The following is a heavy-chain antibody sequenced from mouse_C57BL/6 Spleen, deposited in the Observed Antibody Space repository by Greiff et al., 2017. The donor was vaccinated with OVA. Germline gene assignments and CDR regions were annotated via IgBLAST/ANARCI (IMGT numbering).Heavy chain of an antibody. CDR3: ARGCHWYFDV. V-gene: IGHV5-16*01. J-gene: IGHJ1*03. CDR2: INYDGSST. Sequence: EVQLVESEGGLVQPGSSMKLSCTASGFTFSDYYMAWVRQVPEKGLEWVANINYDGSSTYYLDSLKSRFIISRDNAKNILYLQMSSLKSEDTATYYCARGCHWYFDVWGTGTTVTVSS. CDR1: GFTFSDYY.